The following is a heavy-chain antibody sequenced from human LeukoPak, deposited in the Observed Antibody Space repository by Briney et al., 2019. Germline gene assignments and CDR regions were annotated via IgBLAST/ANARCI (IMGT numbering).Heavy chain of an antibody. CDR3: ARLWFGELLYIDFDY. CDR1: GYSFTGYW. J-gene: IGHJ4*02. CDR2: IYPGDSDT. V-gene: IGHV5-51*01. Sequence: GESLKISCKASGYSFTGYWIGWVRQMPGKGLEWMGIIYPGDSDTRYSPSFQGQVTISADKSISTAYLQWSSLKASDTAMYYCARLWFGELLYIDFDYWGQGTLVTVSS. D-gene: IGHD3-10*01.